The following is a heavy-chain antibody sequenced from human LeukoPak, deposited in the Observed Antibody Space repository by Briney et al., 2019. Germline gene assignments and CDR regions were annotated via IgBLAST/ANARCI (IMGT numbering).Heavy chain of an antibody. CDR1: GGSISSYY. CDR2: IYNSETT. J-gene: IGHJ4*02. V-gene: IGHV4-59*12. Sequence: SETLSLTCTVSGGSISSYYWTWIRQPPGKGLEWIGYIYNSETTNYNPSLKSRVTISIDTSRNQFSLKLSSLTAADTAVYYCARADRNIDYWGRGTLVTVSS. CDR3: ARADRNIDY.